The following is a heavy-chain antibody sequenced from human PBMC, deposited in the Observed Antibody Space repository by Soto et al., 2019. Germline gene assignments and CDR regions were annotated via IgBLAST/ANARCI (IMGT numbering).Heavy chain of an antibody. D-gene: IGHD3-10*01. CDR3: VRARYYYGSGSLGYYYYGMDV. J-gene: IGHJ6*02. Sequence: SETLSLTCTVSGGSISSSSYYWGWIRQPPGKGLEWIGSIYYSGSTYYNPSLKSRVTISVDTSKNQFSLKLSSVTAADTAVYYCVRARYYYGSGSLGYYYYGMDVWGQGTTVTVSS. CDR2: IYYSGST. V-gene: IGHV4-39*01. CDR1: GGSISSSSYY.